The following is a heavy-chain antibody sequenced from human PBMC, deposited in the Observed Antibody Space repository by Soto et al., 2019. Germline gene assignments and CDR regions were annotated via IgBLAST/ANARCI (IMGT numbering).Heavy chain of an antibody. CDR2: ISYDGSNK. CDR3: AKVTEPTMVRGVTLDAFDI. Sequence: PGGSLRLSCAASGFTFSSYGMHWVRQAPGKGLEWVAVISYDGSNKYYADSVKGRFTISRDNSKNTLYLQMNSLRAEDTAVYYCAKVTEPTMVRGVTLDAFDIWGQGTMVTVSS. CDR1: GFTFSSYG. V-gene: IGHV3-30*18. J-gene: IGHJ3*02. D-gene: IGHD3-10*01.